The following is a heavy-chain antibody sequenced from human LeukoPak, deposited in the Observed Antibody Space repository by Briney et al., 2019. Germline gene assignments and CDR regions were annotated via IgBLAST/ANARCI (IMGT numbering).Heavy chain of an antibody. CDR1: GLTFSSYA. V-gene: IGHV3-30-3*01. D-gene: IGHD1-26*01. J-gene: IGHJ4*02. Sequence: GGSLRLSCAASGLTFSSYAMHWVRQAPGKGLEWVAVISYDGSNKYYADSVKGRFTISRDNSKNTLYLQMNSLRAEDTAVYYCARDPTYYLRYGYFDSWGQGTLVTVSS. CDR3: ARDPTYYLRYGYFDS. CDR2: ISYDGSNK.